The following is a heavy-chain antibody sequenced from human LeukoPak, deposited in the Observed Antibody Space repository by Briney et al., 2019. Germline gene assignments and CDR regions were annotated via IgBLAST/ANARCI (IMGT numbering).Heavy chain of an antibody. Sequence: SETLSLTCTVSGGTISSGDYYWNWIRQPSGKGLEWIGYIYYSGSTYYNPSLKSRVTISVDMSKNQFSLNLSSVTAADTAVYYCARASVVVAAYSTWFDPWGQGTLVTVSS. CDR1: GGTISSGDYY. V-gene: IGHV4-30-4*01. CDR2: IYYSGST. D-gene: IGHD2-15*01. J-gene: IGHJ5*02. CDR3: ARASVVVAAYSTWFDP.